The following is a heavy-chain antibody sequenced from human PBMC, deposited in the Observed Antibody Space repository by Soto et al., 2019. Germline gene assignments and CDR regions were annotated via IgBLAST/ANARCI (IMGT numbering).Heavy chain of an antibody. CDR3: AREGTAAGVGQNDY. D-gene: IGHD6-13*01. J-gene: IGHJ4*02. V-gene: IGHV3-30-3*01. CDR2: ISYDGSNK. CDR1: GFTFSSYA. Sequence: GGSLRLSCAASGFTFSSYAMHWVRQAPGKGLEWVAVISYDGSNKYYADSVKGRFTISRDNSKNTLYLQMNSLRAEDTAVYYCAREGTAAGVGQNDYWGQGTLVTVSS.